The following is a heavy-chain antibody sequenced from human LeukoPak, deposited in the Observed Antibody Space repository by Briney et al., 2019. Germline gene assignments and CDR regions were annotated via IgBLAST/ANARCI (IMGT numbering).Heavy chain of an antibody. J-gene: IGHJ6*03. V-gene: IGHV4-59*08. CDR2: IYYSGST. CDR3: AREVAAADYYYYYYMDV. Sequence: GSLRLSCATSGFIFSNYAVNWVRQPPGKGLEWIGYIYYSGSTNYNPSLKSRVTISVDTSKNQFSLKLSSVTAADTAVYYCAREVAAADYYYYYYMDVWGKGTTVTISS. CDR1: GFIFSNYA. D-gene: IGHD6-13*01.